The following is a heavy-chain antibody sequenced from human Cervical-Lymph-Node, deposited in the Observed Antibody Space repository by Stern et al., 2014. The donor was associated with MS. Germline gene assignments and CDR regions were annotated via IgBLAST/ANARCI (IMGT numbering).Heavy chain of an antibody. CDR1: GYTFTSYA. D-gene: IGHD3-9*01. Sequence: QVQLMQSGAEVKKPGASVKVSCKASGYTFTSYAMHWVRQAPGQRLEWMGWINAGNGNTKYSQKFQGRVTITRDTSASTAYMELSSLRSEDTAVYYCARDTYYDILTGYFAFDPWGQGTLVTVSS. CDR2: INAGNGNT. CDR3: ARDTYYDILTGYFAFDP. J-gene: IGHJ5*02. V-gene: IGHV1-3*01.